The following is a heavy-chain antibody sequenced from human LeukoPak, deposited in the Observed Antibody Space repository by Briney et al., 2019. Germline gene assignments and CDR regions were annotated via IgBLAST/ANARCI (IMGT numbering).Heavy chain of an antibody. Sequence: SETLSLTCTVSGDSISSSYWGWIRQPAGKGLEWIGRIHTSGSTYYSPSLKSRVTMSVDTSTNQFSLELSSVTAADTAMYFCARVRLGRGFDYWGQGTLVTVSS. CDR1: GDSISSSY. V-gene: IGHV4-4*07. CDR2: IHTSGST. D-gene: IGHD6-19*01. CDR3: ARVRLGRGFDY. J-gene: IGHJ4*02.